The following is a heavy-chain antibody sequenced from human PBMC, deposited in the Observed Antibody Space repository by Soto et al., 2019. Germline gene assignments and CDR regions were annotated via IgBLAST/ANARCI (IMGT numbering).Heavy chain of an antibody. J-gene: IGHJ5*02. CDR3: TRDLWFGELARTA. CDR2: IRSKVYGGTT. Sequence: AQGKGLEWVGFIRSKVYGGTTEYAASVKGRFTVSRDDSKSIAYLQMNSLKIEDTAVYYCTRDLWFGELARTAWGQGTLVTVSS. V-gene: IGHV3-49*02. D-gene: IGHD3-10*01.